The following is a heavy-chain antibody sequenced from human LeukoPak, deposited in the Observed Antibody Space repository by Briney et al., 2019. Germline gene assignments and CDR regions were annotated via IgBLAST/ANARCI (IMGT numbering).Heavy chain of an antibody. Sequence: GGSLRLSCAASGFTFSDYYMSWIRQAPGKGLEWVSYISSSTGYTNYADSVKGRFTISRDNAKNSLYLQMNSLRAEDTAVYYCATDRSSSSWFDYWGQGTLVTVSS. CDR3: ATDRSSSSWFDY. CDR1: GFTFSDYY. J-gene: IGHJ4*02. D-gene: IGHD6-13*01. CDR2: ISSSTGYT. V-gene: IGHV3-11*05.